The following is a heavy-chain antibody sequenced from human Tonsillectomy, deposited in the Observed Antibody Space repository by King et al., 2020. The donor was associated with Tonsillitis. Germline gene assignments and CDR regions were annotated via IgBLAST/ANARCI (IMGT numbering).Heavy chain of an antibody. CDR1: GGSFSGYY. D-gene: IGHD5-24*01. J-gene: IGHJ4*02. V-gene: IGHV4-34*01. CDR2: INHSGST. Sequence: VQLQQWGAGLLKPSETLSLTCAVYGGSFSGYYWSWIRQPPGKGLEWIGEINHSGSTNYNPSLKSRVTISVDTSKNQFSLKLSSVTAADTAVYYCASLSRDGYNYYWGQGTLVTVSS. CDR3: ASLSRDGYNYY.